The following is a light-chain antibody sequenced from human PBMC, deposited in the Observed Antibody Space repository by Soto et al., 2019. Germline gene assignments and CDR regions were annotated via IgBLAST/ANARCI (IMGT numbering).Light chain of an antibody. CDR1: QGISNY. CDR3: QKYNSAPRT. Sequence: DIQMTQSPSSLSASAGDRVTITCRASQGISNYLAWYQQKPGKVPKLLIYAASTLQSGVPSRFSGSGSGTDFTLTISGLQPEDVATYYCQKYNSAPRTFGPGTKVDIK. V-gene: IGKV1-27*01. CDR2: AAS. J-gene: IGKJ3*01.